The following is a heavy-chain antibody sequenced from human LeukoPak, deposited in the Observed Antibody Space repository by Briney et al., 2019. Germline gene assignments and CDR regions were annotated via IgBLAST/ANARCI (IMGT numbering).Heavy chain of an antibody. J-gene: IGHJ4*02. CDR1: GFTVSSNY. CDR3: AGYYDSSGYYYFDY. CDR2: IYSGGST. D-gene: IGHD3-22*01. Sequence: PGGSLRLSCAASGFTVSSNYMSWVRQAPGKGLEWVSVIYSGGSTYYADSVKGRFTISRDNSKNTLYLQMNSLRVEDTAVYYCAGYYDSSGYYYFDYWGQGTLVTVSS. V-gene: IGHV3-66*02.